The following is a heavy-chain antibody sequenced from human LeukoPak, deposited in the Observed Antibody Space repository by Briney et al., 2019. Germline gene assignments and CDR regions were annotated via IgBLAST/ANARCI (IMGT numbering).Heavy chain of an antibody. CDR1: GGSISSYY. Sequence: SETLSLTCTVSGGSISSYYWSWIRQPAGKGLEWIGRIYTSGSTNYNPSLKGRVTMSVDTSKDQFSLKLSSVTAADTAVYYCARDRAALYGDYYFDYWGQGTLVTVSS. D-gene: IGHD4-17*01. CDR2: IYTSGST. CDR3: ARDRAALYGDYYFDY. V-gene: IGHV4-4*07. J-gene: IGHJ4*02.